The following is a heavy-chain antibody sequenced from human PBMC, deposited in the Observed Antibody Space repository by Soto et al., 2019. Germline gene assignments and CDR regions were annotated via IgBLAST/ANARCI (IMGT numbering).Heavy chain of an antibody. J-gene: IGHJ6*02. CDR1: GGSISSSSYY. CDR3: ASVRTSGIAAAGNQYYYYYGMDV. D-gene: IGHD6-13*01. CDR2: IYYSGST. V-gene: IGHV4-61*01. Sequence: PSETLSLTCTVSGGSISSSSYYWSWIRQPPGKGLEWIGYIYYSGSTNYNPSLKSRVTISVDTSKNQFSLKLSSVAAADTAVYYCASVRTSGIAAAGNQYYYYYGMDVWGQGTTVTVSS.